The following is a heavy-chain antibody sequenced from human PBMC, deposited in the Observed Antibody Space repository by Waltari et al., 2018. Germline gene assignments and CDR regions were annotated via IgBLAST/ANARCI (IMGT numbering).Heavy chain of an antibody. CDR2: IKQDGSEK. CDR1: GLSLSPYW. Sequence: EVQLVESGGGLAQPGGSLRLSWSLSGLSLSPYWKTWVRQASGKGPEWVANIKQDGSEKYYMDSVKGRFTISRDNAKNSLYRQMNNLRVEDTAVYYCTRGGRDSSWYWRDWGQGTLVTVSS. J-gene: IGHJ4*02. V-gene: IGHV3-7*01. CDR3: TRGGRDSSWYWRD. D-gene: IGHD6-13*01.